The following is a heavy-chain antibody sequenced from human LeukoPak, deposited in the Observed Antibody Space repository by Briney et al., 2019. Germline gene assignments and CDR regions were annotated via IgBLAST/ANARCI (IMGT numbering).Heavy chain of an antibody. Sequence: GGSLRLSCAASGFTFSGSAIHWVRQSSGKALEWVGLIDKKDNFYATTSAASVTGRFTISRDDSKNTAYLQMNSLKTEDTALYYCTRDSGTYNWLDPWGQGTLVTVSS. CDR1: GFTFSGSA. V-gene: IGHV3-73*01. D-gene: IGHD1-26*01. J-gene: IGHJ5*02. CDR3: TRDSGTYNWLDP. CDR2: IDKKDNFYAT.